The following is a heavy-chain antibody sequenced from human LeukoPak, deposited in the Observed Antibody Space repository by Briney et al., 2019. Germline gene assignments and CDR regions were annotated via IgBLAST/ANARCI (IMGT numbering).Heavy chain of an antibody. CDR3: ARHCIGGTCYDS. CDR2: IYHTGHS. Sequence: SETLSLTCTVSGVAISDFYWSWIRQPPGEGLEWIGYIYHTGHSNYNPSLESRVTMSVDTSKNHLSLNLTTVTAADSAVYYCARHCIGGTCYDSWGQGTLVTVSS. J-gene: IGHJ5*01. CDR1: GVAISDFY. V-gene: IGHV4-59*08. D-gene: IGHD2-15*01.